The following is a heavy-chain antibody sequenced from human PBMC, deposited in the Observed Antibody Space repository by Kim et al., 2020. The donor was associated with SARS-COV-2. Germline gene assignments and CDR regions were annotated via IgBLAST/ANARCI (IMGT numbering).Heavy chain of an antibody. CDR3: ASLPTMIVVVISNDAFDI. CDR1: GGSISSSSYY. V-gene: IGHV4-39*01. Sequence: SETLSLTCTVSGGSISSSSYYWGWIRQPPGKGLEWIGSIYYSGSTYYNPSLKSRVTISVDMSKNQFSLKLSSVTAADTAVYYCASLPTMIVVVISNDAFDIWGQGTMVTVSS. D-gene: IGHD3-22*01. CDR2: IYYSGST. J-gene: IGHJ3*02.